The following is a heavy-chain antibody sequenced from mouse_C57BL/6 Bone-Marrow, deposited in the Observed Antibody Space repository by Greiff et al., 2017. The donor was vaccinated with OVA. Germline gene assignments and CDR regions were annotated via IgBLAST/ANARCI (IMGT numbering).Heavy chain of an antibody. V-gene: IGHV1-59*01. Sequence: QVLLQQPGAELVRPGTSVKLSCKASGYTFTSYWMHWVKQRPGQGLEWIGVIDPSDSYTNYNQKFKGKATLTVDTSSSTAYMQLSSLTSEDSAVCYCARRGQGYWGQGTTLTVSA. J-gene: IGHJ2*01. CDR2: IDPSDSYT. D-gene: IGHD3-3*01. CDR1: GYTFTSYW. CDR3: ARRGQGY.